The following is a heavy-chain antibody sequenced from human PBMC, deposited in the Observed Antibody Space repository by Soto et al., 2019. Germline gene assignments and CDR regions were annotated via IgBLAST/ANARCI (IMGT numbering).Heavy chain of an antibody. J-gene: IGHJ6*02. Sequence: ASVKVSCKASGYTFTSYYMHWVRQAPGQGLEWMGIINPSGGSTSYAQKFQGRVTMTRDTSTSTVYMELSSLRSEDTAVYYCARVRWELADYYGMDVWGQGTTVTVSS. D-gene: IGHD1-26*01. CDR2: INPSGGST. CDR1: GYTFTSYY. CDR3: ARVRWELADYYGMDV. V-gene: IGHV1-46*01.